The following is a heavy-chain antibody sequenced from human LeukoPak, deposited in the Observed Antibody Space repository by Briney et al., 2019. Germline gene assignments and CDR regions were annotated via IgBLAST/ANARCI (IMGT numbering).Heavy chain of an antibody. D-gene: IGHD2-15*01. CDR1: GFTFSSYW. CDR2: IKQDGSEK. V-gene: IGHV3-7*01. CDR3: ARDGLAAATLHWCFDL. J-gene: IGHJ2*01. Sequence: GGSLRLSCAASGFTFSSYWMSWVRQAPGKGLEWVANIKQDGSEKYYVDSVKGRFTISRDNAKNSLFLQMNSLRAEDTAVYYCARDGLAAATLHWCFDLWGRGTLVTVSS.